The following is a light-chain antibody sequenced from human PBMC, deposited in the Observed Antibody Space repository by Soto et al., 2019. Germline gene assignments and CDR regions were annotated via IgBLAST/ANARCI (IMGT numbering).Light chain of an antibody. V-gene: IGKV4-1*01. J-gene: IGKJ2*01. CDR3: QQYYSTPPYT. CDR2: WAS. CDR1: QSVLYSSNHKTY. Sequence: DIVMTQSPDSLAVSLGERATINCKSSQSVLYSSNHKTYLAWYQQKPGQPPKLLIYWASTRESGVPDRFSGSGSGTDFTLTISSLQAEDVAVYYCQQYYSTPPYTFGQGTKLEIK.